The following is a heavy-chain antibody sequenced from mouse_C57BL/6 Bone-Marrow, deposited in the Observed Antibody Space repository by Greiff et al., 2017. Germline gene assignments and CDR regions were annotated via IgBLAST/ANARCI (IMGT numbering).Heavy chain of an antibody. Sequence: QVQLQQPGAELVRPGSSVKLSCKASGYTFTSYWMHWVKQRPIQGLEWIGNIDPSDSETHYNQKFKDKATLTVDKSSSTAYMPLSSLTSEDSAVYYCARSVTVPLDYWGQGTSVPVSS. CDR2: IDPSDSET. J-gene: IGHJ4*01. CDR3: ARSVTVPLDY. D-gene: IGHD1-1*01. CDR1: GYTFTSYW. V-gene: IGHV1-52*01.